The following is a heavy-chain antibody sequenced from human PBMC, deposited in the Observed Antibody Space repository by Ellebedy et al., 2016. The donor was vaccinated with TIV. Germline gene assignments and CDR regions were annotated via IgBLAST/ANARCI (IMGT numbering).Heavy chain of an antibody. CDR3: ARGGVGAPPPY. J-gene: IGHJ4*02. CDR1: GGTFSSYA. V-gene: IGHV1-69*06. CDR2: IIPIFGTA. D-gene: IGHD1-26*01. Sequence: SVKVSXXASGGTFSSYAISWVRQAPGQGLEWMGGIIPIFGTANYAQKFQGRVTITADKSTSTAYMELSSLRSEDTAVYYCARGGVGAPPPYWGQGTLVTVSS.